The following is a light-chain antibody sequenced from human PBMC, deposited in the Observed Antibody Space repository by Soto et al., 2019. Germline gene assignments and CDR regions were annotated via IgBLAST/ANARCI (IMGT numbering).Light chain of an antibody. CDR2: DVS. J-gene: IGLJ2*01. CDR3: SSHTSSTLVV. Sequence: QSVLTQPASVSGSPGQSITISCAGTSSDIGAYNYVPWYQQYPGKAPKLMIHDVSNRPSGVSNRFSGSKSGNTASLTISGLQAEDEADYYCSSHTSSTLVVFGGGTKVTVL. V-gene: IGLV2-14*01. CDR1: SSDIGAYNY.